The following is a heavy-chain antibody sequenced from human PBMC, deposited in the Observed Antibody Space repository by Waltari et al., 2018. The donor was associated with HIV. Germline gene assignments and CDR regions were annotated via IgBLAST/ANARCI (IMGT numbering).Heavy chain of an antibody. CDR2: VYHNGST. CDR3: ASVPIGTFYQYYHGMHV. CDR1: GVSISSSSFC. J-gene: IGHJ6*02. D-gene: IGHD6-13*01. V-gene: IGHV4-39*01. Sequence: QLQLQQSGPGLVKPSETLSLSCTVSGVSISSSSFCWGWIRQPPGKGLEWIGSVYHNGSTYSNPSLKSRVIMSVDTSKHQFSLNLRSVTAADTAIYYCASVPIGTFYQYYHGMHVWGQGTTVIVSS.